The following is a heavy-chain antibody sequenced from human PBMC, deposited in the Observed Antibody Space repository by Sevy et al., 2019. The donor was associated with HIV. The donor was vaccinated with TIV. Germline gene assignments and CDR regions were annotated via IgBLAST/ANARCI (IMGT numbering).Heavy chain of an antibody. V-gene: IGHV4-38-2*01. CDR1: GYSISSGYY. J-gene: IGHJ4*02. CDR3: ARARYYDSSAYYYFDY. D-gene: IGHD3-22*01. CDR2: IYHGGST. Sequence: SETLSLTCAVYGYSISSGYYWGWIRQPPGKGLEWIGSIYHGGSTYYNPSLKSRVTISVDTSKNQFSLKLSSVTAADTAVYYCARARYYDSSAYYYFDYWGQGTLVTVSS.